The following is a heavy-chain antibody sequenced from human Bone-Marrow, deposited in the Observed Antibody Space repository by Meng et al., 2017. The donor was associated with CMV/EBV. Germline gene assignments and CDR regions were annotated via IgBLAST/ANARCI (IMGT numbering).Heavy chain of an antibody. D-gene: IGHD2-2*01. CDR1: GGTFSSYA. V-gene: IGHV1-69*05. J-gene: IGHJ4*02. CDR2: IIPIFGTA. Sequence: SVKVSCKASGGTFSSYAISWVRQAPGQGLEWMGGIIPIFGTANYAQKFQGRVTITTDESTSTAYMELSSLRSEDTAVYYCARCRSSTSFMDYWGQGTLVTVSS. CDR3: ARCRSSTSFMDY.